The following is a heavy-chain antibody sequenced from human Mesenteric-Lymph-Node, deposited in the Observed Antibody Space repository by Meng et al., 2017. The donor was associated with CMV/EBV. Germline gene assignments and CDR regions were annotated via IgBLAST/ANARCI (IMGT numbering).Heavy chain of an antibody. J-gene: IGHJ5*02. CDR3: ARIEGYCSSSSCSHYRWFGP. V-gene: IGHV4-39*07. D-gene: IGHD2-2*01. CDR2: IYYSGST. CDR1: GGSISSSSYY. Sequence: SETLSLTCTVSGGSISSSSYYWGWIRQPPGKGLEWIGSIYYSGSTYYNPSLKSRVTISVDTSKNQFSLKLTSVTAADTAVYYCARIEGYCSSSSCSHYRWFGPWGQGTLVTVSS.